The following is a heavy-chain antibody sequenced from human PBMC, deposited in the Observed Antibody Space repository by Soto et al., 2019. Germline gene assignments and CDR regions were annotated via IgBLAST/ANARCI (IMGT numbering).Heavy chain of an antibody. Sequence: SETLSLTCTVSGGSISSSSYYWGWIRQPPGKGLEWIGSIYYSGSTYYNTSLKSRVTISVDTSKKQFSLKLSSVTAADTAVYYCARSHYYYGSGSPFSYYYYYGMDVWGQGTTVTVSS. V-gene: IGHV4-39*01. CDR3: ARSHYYYGSGSPFSYYYYYGMDV. CDR1: GGSISSSSYY. D-gene: IGHD3-10*01. CDR2: IYYSGST. J-gene: IGHJ6*02.